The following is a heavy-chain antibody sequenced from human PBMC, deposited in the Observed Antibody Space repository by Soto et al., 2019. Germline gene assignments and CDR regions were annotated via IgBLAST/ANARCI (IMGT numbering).Heavy chain of an antibody. CDR1: GFTFSSYA. CDR3: AKDQGTKDKWELPWYYYYGMDV. D-gene: IGHD1-26*01. V-gene: IGHV3-23*01. J-gene: IGHJ6*02. CDR2: ISGSGGSR. Sequence: LRLSCAASGFTFSSYAMSWVRRAPGKGREWVSAISGSGGSRYYADPVKGRGTISRDNSKNRLYRQMNSLRDEDTAVYYCAKDQGTKDKWELPWYYYYGMDVWGQGTTVTVSS.